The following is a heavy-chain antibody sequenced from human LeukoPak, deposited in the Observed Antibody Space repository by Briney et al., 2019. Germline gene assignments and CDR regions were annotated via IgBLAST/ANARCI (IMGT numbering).Heavy chain of an antibody. CDR3: ARVGYCSGGSCYTRFRFDP. CDR1: GGSISSGGYY. J-gene: IGHJ5*02. D-gene: IGHD2-15*01. CDR2: IYYSGST. Sequence: SETLSLTCTVSGGSISSGGYYWRWLRQHPGKGLEWIGYIYYSGSTYYNPSLKSRVTISVDTSKNQFSLKRSSVTAADTAVYYCARVGYCSGGSCYTRFRFDPWGQGTLVTVSS. V-gene: IGHV4-31*03.